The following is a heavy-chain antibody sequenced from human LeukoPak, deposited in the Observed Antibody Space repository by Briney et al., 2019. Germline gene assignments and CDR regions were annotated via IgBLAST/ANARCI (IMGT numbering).Heavy chain of an antibody. CDR1: GLTFRNYG. Sequence: PGRSLRLSCAASGLTFRNYGMHWVRQAPGKGLEWVAVIWYDGSNEGYAASVKGRFTISRDNSKNMLYLQMNSLRDEDTAVYYCATNSGTPPRYMNVWGKGTTVSVSS. CDR2: IWYDGSNE. D-gene: IGHD1-26*01. CDR3: ATNSGTPPRYMNV. V-gene: IGHV3-33*01. J-gene: IGHJ6*03.